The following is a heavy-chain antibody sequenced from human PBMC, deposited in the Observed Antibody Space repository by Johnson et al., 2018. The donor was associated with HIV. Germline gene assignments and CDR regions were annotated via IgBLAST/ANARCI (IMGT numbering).Heavy chain of an antibody. D-gene: IGHD6-19*01. CDR2: ISWNSGST. Sequence: VQLVESGGGVVQPGRSLRLSCAASGFTFDHYVMHWVRQAPGKGLEWVSGISWNSGSTYYADSVKGRFTISRDNSKNSLYLQMNSLRTEDTALYYCAKGAVAGINDAFDIWGQGTMVTVSS. CDR1: GFTFDHYV. V-gene: IGHV3-43*02. CDR3: AKGAVAGINDAFDI. J-gene: IGHJ3*02.